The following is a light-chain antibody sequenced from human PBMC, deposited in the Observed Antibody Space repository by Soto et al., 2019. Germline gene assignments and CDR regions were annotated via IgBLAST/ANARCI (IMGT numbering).Light chain of an antibody. CDR2: KAS. J-gene: IGKJ1*01. CDR3: QQYNSFPWT. V-gene: IGKV1-5*03. CDR1: QTISSW. Sequence: DIQMTQSPSTLSGSVGDRVTITCRASQTISSWLAWYQQKPGKAPKLLIYKASTLKSGVPSRFSGSGSGTEFTLTISSLQPEEFATYYCQQYNSFPWTFGQGTKV.